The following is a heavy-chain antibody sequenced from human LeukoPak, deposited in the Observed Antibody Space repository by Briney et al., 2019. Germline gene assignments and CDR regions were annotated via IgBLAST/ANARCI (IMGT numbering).Heavy chain of an antibody. J-gene: IGHJ6*04. CDR2: ISSSSSYI. Sequence: PGGSLRVSCATSGFIFSSYSMNWVRQAPGKGLEWVSSISSSSSYIYHADSVKGRFTISRDNAKNSLYLQMNSLRAEDAAMYYCARLAAAGTSFYGMDVWGKGTTVTVSS. CDR1: GFIFSSYS. D-gene: IGHD6-13*01. V-gene: IGHV3-21*01. CDR3: ARLAAAGTSFYGMDV.